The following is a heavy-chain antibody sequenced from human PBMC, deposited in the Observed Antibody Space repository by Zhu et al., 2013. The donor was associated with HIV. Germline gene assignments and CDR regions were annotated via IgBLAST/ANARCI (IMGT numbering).Heavy chain of an antibody. CDR3: TRDQQRLKFDF. CDR1: GFIFTSVG. J-gene: IGHJ4*02. V-gene: IGHV1-18*04. D-gene: IGHD1-1*01. Sequence: QLIQSGPEVKKPGDSVQVSCKTSGFIFTSVGYSWVRQARGQGFEWIGWVNPYNGVAVPAQKLGNRLFLAKDASTNTVFMELKDLRPDDTAVYYCTRDQQRLKFDFWGQGTQVTGLL. CDR2: VNPYNGVA.